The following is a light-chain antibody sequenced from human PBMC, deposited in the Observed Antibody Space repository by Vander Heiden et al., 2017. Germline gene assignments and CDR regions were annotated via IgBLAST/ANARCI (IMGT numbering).Light chain of an antibody. J-gene: IGKJ1*01. V-gene: IGKV1-8*01. CDR2: AAS. Sequence: AIRMTQSPSSFSASTGDRVTITCRASQPIGSYLAWYQQKPGKAPKLLIYAASTLQSGVPSRFSGSGSGTDFTLTISFLHSEDFATYYCQQYYNYPPWTFGQGTKVEIK. CDR1: QPIGSY. CDR3: QQYYNYPPWT.